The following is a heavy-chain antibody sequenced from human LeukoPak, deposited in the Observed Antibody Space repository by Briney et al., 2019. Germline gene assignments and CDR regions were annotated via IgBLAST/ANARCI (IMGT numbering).Heavy chain of an antibody. CDR2: IEQDGSEE. D-gene: IGHD3-10*01. J-gene: IGHJ4*02. V-gene: IGHV3-7*01. CDR1: GFTFSSFW. Sequence: PGGSLRLSCAASGFTFSSFWMSWVRQAPGKGLQWVANIEQDGSEEYYVDSVKGRFTISRDNAKNSLYLQMNSLRAEDTAVYYCARQDGSGSYSFLQDPFDYWGQGTLVTVSS. CDR3: ARQDGSGSYSFLQDPFDY.